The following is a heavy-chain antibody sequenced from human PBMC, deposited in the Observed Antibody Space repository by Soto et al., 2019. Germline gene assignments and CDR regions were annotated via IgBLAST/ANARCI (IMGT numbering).Heavy chain of an antibody. CDR3: ARLALRFHGAFDI. CDR2: INHSGGT. CDR1: GGSFSGYY. D-gene: IGHD3-3*01. J-gene: IGHJ3*02. V-gene: IGHV4-34*01. Sequence: QVQLQQWGAGLLKPLETLSLTCAVYGGSFSGYYWSWIRQPPGKGLEWIGEINHSGGTNYNPSLKSRVTISVDTSKNQFSLKLSSVTAADTAVYYCARLALRFHGAFDIWGQGTMVTVSS.